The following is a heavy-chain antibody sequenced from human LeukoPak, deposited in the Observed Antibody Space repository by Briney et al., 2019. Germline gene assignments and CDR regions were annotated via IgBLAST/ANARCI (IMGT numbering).Heavy chain of an antibody. J-gene: IGHJ4*02. Sequence: SETLSLTCTVSGGSISSGSYYWSWIRQPPGKGLEWIGCIYYSGSTNYNSSLKSRVTISVDTSKNQFSLKLNSVTAADTAVYYCARSGSYHNNFDYWGQGTLVTVSS. CDR3: ARSGSYHNNFDY. D-gene: IGHD1-26*01. V-gene: IGHV4-61*01. CDR2: IYYSGST. CDR1: GGSISSGSYY.